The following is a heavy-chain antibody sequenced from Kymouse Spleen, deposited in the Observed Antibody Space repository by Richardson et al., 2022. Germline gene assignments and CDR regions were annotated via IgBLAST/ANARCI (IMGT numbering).Heavy chain of an antibody. CDR1: GGTFSSYA. CDR2: IIPIFGTA. CDR3: ARVGAYSSPPTDYYGMDV. V-gene: IGHV1-69*05. Sequence: QVQLVQSGAEVKKPGSSVKVSCKASGGTFSSYAISWVRQAPGQGLEWMGGIIPIFGTANYAQKFQGRVTITTDESTSTAYMELSSLRSEDTAVYYCARVGAYSSPPTDYYGMDVWGQGTTVTVSS. D-gene: IGHD6-19*01. J-gene: IGHJ6*02.